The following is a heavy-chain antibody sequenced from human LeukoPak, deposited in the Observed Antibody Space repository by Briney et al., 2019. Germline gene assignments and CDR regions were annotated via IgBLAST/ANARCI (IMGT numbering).Heavy chain of an antibody. CDR1: GFSFRSYS. CDR2: ITGSSSYI. D-gene: IGHD3-16*01. CDR3: AIEGGKPPLFDY. J-gene: IGHJ4*02. V-gene: IGHV3-21*01. Sequence: GGSLRLSCAASGFSFRSYSMDWVRQAPGKGLEWVSSITGSSSYISYADSVKGRFTISRDNSKNTLYLQMNSLRAEDTAVYYCAIEGGKPPLFDYWGQGTLVTVSS.